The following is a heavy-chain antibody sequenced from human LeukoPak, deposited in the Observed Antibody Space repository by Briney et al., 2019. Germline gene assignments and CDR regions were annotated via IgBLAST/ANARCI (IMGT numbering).Heavy chain of an antibody. CDR2: INPNSGGT. CDR3: ARDRELLRSYSYYYYYMDV. CDR1: GYTFTGYY. D-gene: IGHD1-26*01. V-gene: IGHV1-2*02. J-gene: IGHJ6*03. Sequence: ASVKVSCKASGYTFTGYYMHWVRQAPGQGLEWMGWINPNSGGTNYAQKFQGRVTMTRDTSISTAYKELSRLRSDDTAVYYCARDRELLRSYSYYYYYMDVWGKGTTVTVSS.